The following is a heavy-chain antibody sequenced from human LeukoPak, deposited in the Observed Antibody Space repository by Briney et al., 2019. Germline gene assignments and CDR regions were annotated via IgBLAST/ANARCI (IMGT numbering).Heavy chain of an antibody. J-gene: IGHJ4*02. D-gene: IGHD2-21*01. V-gene: IGHV4-34*01. CDR2: INHSGST. CDR1: GGSFSGYY. CDR3: ARQFPSTYYFDY. Sequence: SETLSLTCAVYGGSFSGYYWSWIRQPPGKGLEWIGEINHSGSTNYNPSLKSRVTISVDTSKNQFSLRLTSVTAADTAVYYCARQFPSTYYFDYWGQGTLVTVSS.